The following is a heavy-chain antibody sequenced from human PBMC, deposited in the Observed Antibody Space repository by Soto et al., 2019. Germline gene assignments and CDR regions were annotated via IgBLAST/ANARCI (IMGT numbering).Heavy chain of an antibody. D-gene: IGHD1-1*01. V-gene: IGHV3-30-3*01. CDR3: ARPTPRDGFRSWNDY. CDR1: GFTFSSYA. J-gene: IGHJ4*02. Sequence: GGSLRLSCAASGFTFSSYAMHWVRQAPGKGLEWVAVISYDGSNKYYADSVKGRFTISRDNSKNTLYLQMNSLRAEDTAVYYCARPTPRDGFRSWNDYWGQGTLVTVSS. CDR2: ISYDGSNK.